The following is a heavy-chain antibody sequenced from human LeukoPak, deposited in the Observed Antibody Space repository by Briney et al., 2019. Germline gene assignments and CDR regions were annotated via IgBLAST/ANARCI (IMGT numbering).Heavy chain of an antibody. CDR3: ARTAVGYYYGSGSYLGFDY. J-gene: IGHJ4*02. CDR2: INHSGST. V-gene: IGHV4-34*01. D-gene: IGHD3-10*01. Sequence: PSETLSLTCAVYGGSFSGYYWSWIRQPPGKGLGWIGEINHSGSTNYNPSLKSRVTISVDTSKNQFSLKLSSVTAADTAVYYCARTAVGYYYGSGSYLGFDYWGQGTLVTVSS. CDR1: GGSFSGYY.